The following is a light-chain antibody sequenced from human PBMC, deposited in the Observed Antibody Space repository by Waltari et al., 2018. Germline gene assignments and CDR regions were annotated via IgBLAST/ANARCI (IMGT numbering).Light chain of an antibody. Sequence: SYELPQPPSVSVSPGQKARTTSSADIFLKKNAYWYQQKPGQAPVVVIKKDTERPSGLPGLFSGSSSGTTVTLTISGVQAEDEAYYYCQSADFSGTWVFGGGTKLTVL. CDR2: KDT. CDR1: IFLKKN. J-gene: IGLJ2*01. CDR3: QSADFSGTWV. V-gene: IGLV3-25*03.